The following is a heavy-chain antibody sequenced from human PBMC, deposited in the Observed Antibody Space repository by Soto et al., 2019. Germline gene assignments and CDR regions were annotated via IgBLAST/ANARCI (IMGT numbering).Heavy chain of an antibody. D-gene: IGHD6-13*01. V-gene: IGHV1-69*01. CDR2: IIPIFGTA. Sequence: QVQLVQSGAEVKKPGSSVKVSCKASGGTFSTYAISWVRQAPGQGLEWMGGIIPIFGTANYAQKFQGRVTVTADESTSTAYMELSSLRSEYTALDYCARDRTAGATATRWFFDYWGQGTLVTVSS. CDR1: GGTFSTYA. CDR3: ARDRTAGATATRWFFDY. J-gene: IGHJ4*02.